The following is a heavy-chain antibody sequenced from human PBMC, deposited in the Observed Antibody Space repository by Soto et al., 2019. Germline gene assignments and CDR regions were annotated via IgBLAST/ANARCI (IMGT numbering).Heavy chain of an antibody. Sequence: QLQLQESGPGLVKPSETLSLTCTVSGGSISSSSYYWGWLRQPPGKGLEWIGSVHYSGSTHYNPSLKSRATISADTSKTQFSLKLTSVTEADTAVYYCARGIGGASGREDVWGKGTTVTVS. D-gene: IGHD6-19*01. J-gene: IGHJ6*03. CDR1: GGSISSSSYY. CDR2: VHYSGST. CDR3: ARGIGGASGREDV. V-gene: IGHV4-39*01.